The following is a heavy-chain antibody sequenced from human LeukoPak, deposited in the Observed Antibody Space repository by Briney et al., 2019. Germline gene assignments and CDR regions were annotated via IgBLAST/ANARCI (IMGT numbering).Heavy chain of an antibody. V-gene: IGHV3-9*01. CDR3: AKDIRGTGFWYYGSGSPPLGSGGFDY. J-gene: IGHJ4*02. CDR2: ISWNSGSI. CDR1: GLTFDDYA. Sequence: GGSLRLSCAASGLTFDDYAMHWVRQAPGKGLEWVSGISWNSGSIGYADSVKGRFTISRDNAKNSLYLQMNSLRAEDTALYYCAKDIRGTGFWYYGSGSPPLGSGGFDYWGQGTLVTVSS. D-gene: IGHD3-10*01.